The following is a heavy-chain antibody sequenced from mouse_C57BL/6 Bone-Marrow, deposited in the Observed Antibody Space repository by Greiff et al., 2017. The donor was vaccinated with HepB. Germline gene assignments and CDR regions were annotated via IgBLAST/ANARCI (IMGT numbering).Heavy chain of an antibody. Sequence: QVQLQQSGAELVMPGASVKLSCKASGYTFTSYWMHWVKQRPGQGLEWIGEIDPSDSYTNYNQKFKGKSTLTVDKSSSTAYMQLSSLTSEDSAVYYCASYGSSPFAYWGQGTLVTVSA. CDR1: GYTFTSYW. V-gene: IGHV1-69*01. CDR2: IDPSDSYT. CDR3: ASYGSSPFAY. J-gene: IGHJ3*01. D-gene: IGHD1-1*01.